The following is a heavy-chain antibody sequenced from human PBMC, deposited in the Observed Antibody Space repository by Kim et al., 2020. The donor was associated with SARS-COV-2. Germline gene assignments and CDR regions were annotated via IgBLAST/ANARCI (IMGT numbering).Heavy chain of an antibody. D-gene: IGHD3-3*01. CDR3: ARGFLEWLLGAGAFDI. J-gene: IGHJ3*02. CDR1: GFTFSSYG. CDR2: IWYDGSNK. Sequence: GGSLRLSCAASGFTFSSYGMHWVRQAPGKGLEWVAVIWYDGSNKYYADSVKGRFTISRDNSKNTLYLQMNSLRAEDTAVYYCARGFLEWLLGAGAFDIWGQGTMVTVSS. V-gene: IGHV3-33*01.